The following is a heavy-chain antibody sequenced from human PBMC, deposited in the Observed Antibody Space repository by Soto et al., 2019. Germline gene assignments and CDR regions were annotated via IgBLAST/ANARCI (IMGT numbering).Heavy chain of an antibody. D-gene: IGHD3-16*01. V-gene: IGHV1-3*01. Sequence: ASVKVSCKASGYTFTSYAMHWVRQAPGQRLEWMGWINAGNGNTKYSQKFQGRVTITRDTSASTAYMELSSLRSEDTAVYYCAVGASPRFHYYGMDVWGQGTTVTVSS. J-gene: IGHJ6*02. CDR1: GYTFTSYA. CDR3: AVGASPRFHYYGMDV. CDR2: INAGNGNT.